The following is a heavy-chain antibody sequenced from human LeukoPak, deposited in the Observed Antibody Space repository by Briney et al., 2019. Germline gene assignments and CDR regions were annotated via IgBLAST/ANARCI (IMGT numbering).Heavy chain of an antibody. D-gene: IGHD6-19*01. CDR2: INPNSGGT. V-gene: IGHV1-2*02. CDR1: GYTFTGYY. CDR3: ARAGWYELPRYAFDI. Sequence: GASVKVSCKASGYTFTGYYMHWVRQAPGQGLEWMGWINPNSGGTNYAQKFQGRVTMTRDTSISTAYMELRSLRSDDTAVYYCARAGWYELPRYAFDIWGQGTMVTVSS. J-gene: IGHJ3*02.